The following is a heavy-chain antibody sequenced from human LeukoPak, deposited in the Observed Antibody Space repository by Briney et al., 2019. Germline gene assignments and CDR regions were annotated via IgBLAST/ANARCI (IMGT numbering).Heavy chain of an antibody. J-gene: IGHJ4*02. CDR2: ISSSSSTI. CDR1: GFTFSNSA. CDR3: ARDSRYSTSPFDY. V-gene: IGHV3-48*01. D-gene: IGHD6-6*01. Sequence: PGGSLRLSCAASGFTFSNSAMNWVHQAQRKGLEWVSHISSSSSTIYYADSVKGRFTISRDNAKNSLYLQMNSLRAEDTAVYYCARDSRYSTSPFDYWGQGTLVTVSS.